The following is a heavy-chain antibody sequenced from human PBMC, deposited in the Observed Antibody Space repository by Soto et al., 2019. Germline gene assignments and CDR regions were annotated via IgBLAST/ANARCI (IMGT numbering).Heavy chain of an antibody. V-gene: IGHV3-23*01. J-gene: IGHJ4*02. CDR1: GFTFSSYA. CDR3: AGIVIVGATTPAFDY. D-gene: IGHD1-26*01. Sequence: EVQLLESGGGLVQPGGSLRLSCAASGFTFSSYAMSWVRQAPGKGLEWVSAISGSGGSTYYADSVKGRFPISRDNSKKPVYLQMNSLIAEDTAVYYCAGIVIVGATTPAFDYGGQGALVTVSS. CDR2: ISGSGGST.